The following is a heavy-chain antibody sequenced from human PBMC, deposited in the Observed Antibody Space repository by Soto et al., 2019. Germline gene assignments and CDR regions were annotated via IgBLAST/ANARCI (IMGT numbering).Heavy chain of an antibody. CDR2: IIPIFGTA. CDR3: AAAWGTTGDYYYYGMDV. D-gene: IGHD1-1*01. CDR1: GGTFSSYA. Sequence: ASVKVSCKASGGTFSSYAISWVRQAPGQGLEWMGGIIPIFGTANYAQKFQGRVTITADESTSTAYMELSSLRSEDTAVYYCAAAWGTTGDYYYYGMDVWGQGTTVTVSS. V-gene: IGHV1-69*13. J-gene: IGHJ6*02.